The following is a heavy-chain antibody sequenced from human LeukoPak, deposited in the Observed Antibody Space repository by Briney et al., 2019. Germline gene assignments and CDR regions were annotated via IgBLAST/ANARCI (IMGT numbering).Heavy chain of an antibody. CDR1: VFTFSSYS. CDR2: ISSSSSYI. Sequence: GGSLRLSCAASVFTFSSYSMNWVRQAPGKGLEWVSSISSSSSYIYYADSVKGRFTISRDNAKNSLYLQMNSLRAEDTAVYYCARALGYYGSGSYYTWFDPWGQGTLVTVSS. J-gene: IGHJ5*02. V-gene: IGHV3-21*01. D-gene: IGHD3-10*01. CDR3: ARALGYYGSGSYYTWFDP.